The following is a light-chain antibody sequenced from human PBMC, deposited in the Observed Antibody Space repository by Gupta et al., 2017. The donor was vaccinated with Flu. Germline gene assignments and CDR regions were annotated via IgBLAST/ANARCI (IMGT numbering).Light chain of an antibody. CDR2: DAS. V-gene: IGKV1-17*01. CDR1: QGIRNH. CDR3: QQPNGYPRT. J-gene: IGKJ1*01. Sequence: IQTTQSPSSLSASVGDRFTITVRASQGIRNHLGWYQHKAGKAPKRLIYDASRVKSGVPSRFSGSGSGTEFTLTISSLQPEDVANYYCQQPNGYPRTFGQGTKVEIK.